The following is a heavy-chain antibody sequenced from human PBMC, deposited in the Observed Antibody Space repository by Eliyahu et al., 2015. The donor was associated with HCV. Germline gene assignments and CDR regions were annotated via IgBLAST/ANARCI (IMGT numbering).Heavy chain of an antibody. CDR2: ISCYNNNT. CDR3: ARSENWDSPPGSH. J-gene: IGHJ4*02. V-gene: IGHV1-18*01. D-gene: IGHD1-7*01. Sequence: QVQLVQSGPEVKQPGASVKVSCKASGYTFIRFGFSWVRQAPGQGLEWMGWISCYNNNTNYAQNLQGRVTLTTDSSTNTAYMELRSLRSDDTAVYYCARSENWDSPPGSHWGQGTLVTVSS. CDR1: GYTFIRFG.